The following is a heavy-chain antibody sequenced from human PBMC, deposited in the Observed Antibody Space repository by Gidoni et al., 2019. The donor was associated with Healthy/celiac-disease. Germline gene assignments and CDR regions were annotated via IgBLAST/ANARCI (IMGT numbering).Heavy chain of an antibody. D-gene: IGHD3-22*01. CDR2: ISYDGSNK. Sequence: QVQLVESGGGVVQPGRALRLDCAAAGGTFSSYAMHWVRQAPGKGLEGVAAISYDGSNKYYADSVKGRFTISIDNSKNTLYLQMNSLRAEDTAVYYCARDYYDSRNFDYWGQGTLVTVSS. V-gene: IGHV3-30-3*01. CDR1: GGTFSSYA. CDR3: ARDYYDSRNFDY. J-gene: IGHJ4*02.